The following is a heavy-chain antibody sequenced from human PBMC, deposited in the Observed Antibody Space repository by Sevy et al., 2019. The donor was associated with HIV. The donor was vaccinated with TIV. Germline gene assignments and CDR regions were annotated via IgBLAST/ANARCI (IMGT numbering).Heavy chain of an antibody. CDR2: TSGSAAVT. D-gene: IGHD6-19*01. CDR1: GFAFSTYA. CDR3: AKARYGSGWYVLDY. V-gene: IGHV3-23*01. J-gene: IGHJ4*02. Sequence: GGSLRLSSAASGFAFSTYAMSWVRQAPGKGLEWVSATSGSAAVTFSADSVKGRFTISRDNSKNTLYLQMNNLRAEDTAIYYCAKARYGSGWYVLDYWGQGTLVTVSS.